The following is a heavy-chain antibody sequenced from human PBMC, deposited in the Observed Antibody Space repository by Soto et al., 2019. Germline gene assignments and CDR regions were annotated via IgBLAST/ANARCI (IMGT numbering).Heavy chain of an antibody. CDR1: GFSFSVYA. CDR3: ARDPLSHGDHLYLDY. J-gene: IGHJ4*02. Sequence: GGSLRLSCAASGFSFSVYALHWVRQAPGKGLECVALISYDGRNKYYADSVQGRFTISRDNSKNTLYLQMNSLRSADTAVYYCARDPLSHGDHLYLDYWGQGALVTVSS. D-gene: IGHD4-17*01. V-gene: IGHV3-30*04. CDR2: ISYDGRNK.